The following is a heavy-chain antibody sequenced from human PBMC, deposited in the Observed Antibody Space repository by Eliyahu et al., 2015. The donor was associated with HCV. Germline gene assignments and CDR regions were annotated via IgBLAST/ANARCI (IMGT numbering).Heavy chain of an antibody. CDR2: GSEK. CDR3: ARETQFSSISARGYDMDV. D-gene: IGHD5-24*01. J-gene: IGHJ6*02. V-gene: IGHV3-7*01. Sequence: GSEKNYVDSVKGRLTISRDNAKNSLYLQMDSLTVEDTAVYFCARETQFSSISARGYDMDVWGQGTTVTVSS.